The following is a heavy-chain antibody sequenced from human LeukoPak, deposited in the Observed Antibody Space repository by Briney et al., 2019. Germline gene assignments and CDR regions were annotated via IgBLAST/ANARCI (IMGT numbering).Heavy chain of an antibody. J-gene: IGHJ4*02. V-gene: IGHV3-49*04. CDR2: VRSKAYSGTT. CDR3: TSPAYDYVWGSSDY. D-gene: IGHD3-16*01. CDR1: GFTFGDYA. Sequence: GRSLRLSCQAPGFTFGDYAISWVRQAPAKGLDWEGLVRSKAYSGTTEYAASVKGRFTSSRDDSKSIAYLQMNSLKTEDTAVYYCTSPAYDYVWGSSDYCGQGTLVTVSS.